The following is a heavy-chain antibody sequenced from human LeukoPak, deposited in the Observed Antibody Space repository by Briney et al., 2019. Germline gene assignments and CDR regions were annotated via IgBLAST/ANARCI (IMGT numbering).Heavy chain of an antibody. CDR3: ARFGHSYGLDY. D-gene: IGHD5-18*01. J-gene: IGHJ4*02. V-gene: IGHV4-59*08. CDR2: VYHSGRT. CDR1: GGSIRPNY. Sequence: SETLSLTCTVSGGSIRPNYWSWIRQAPQKGLEWIGYVYHSGRTNVGPSLKSRATISVDTSKNQFSLKLSSVTAADTAVYYCARFGHSYGLDYWGQGTLVTVSS.